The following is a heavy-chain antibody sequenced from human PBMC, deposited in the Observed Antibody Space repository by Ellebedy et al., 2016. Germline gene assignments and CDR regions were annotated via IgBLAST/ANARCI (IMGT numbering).Heavy chain of an antibody. Sequence: GESLKISXAASGFTFGAYAMSWVRQAPGKGLEWVAGISGSGAGTFYAPSVKGRFIISRNNSQNTLYLQMTTLRAGDTAIYYCAKDQVGYYDSAFDYWGQGTLVTVSS. V-gene: IGHV3-23*01. CDR3: AKDQVGYYDSAFDY. CDR1: GFTFGAYA. D-gene: IGHD3-22*01. CDR2: ISGSGAGT. J-gene: IGHJ4*02.